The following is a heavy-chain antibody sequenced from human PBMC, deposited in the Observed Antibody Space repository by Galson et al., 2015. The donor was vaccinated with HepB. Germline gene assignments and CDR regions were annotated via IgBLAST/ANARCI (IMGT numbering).Heavy chain of an antibody. D-gene: IGHD4-17*01. Sequence: SLRLSCAASGFTFSSYSMNWVRQAPGKGLEWVSSISSSSSYIYYADSVKGRFTISRDNAKNSLYLQMNSLRAEDTAVYYCARSKTTVMNYYYYYGMDVWGQGTTVT. V-gene: IGHV3-21*01. CDR2: ISSSSSYI. CDR1: GFTFSSYS. CDR3: ARSKTTVMNYYYYYGMDV. J-gene: IGHJ6*02.